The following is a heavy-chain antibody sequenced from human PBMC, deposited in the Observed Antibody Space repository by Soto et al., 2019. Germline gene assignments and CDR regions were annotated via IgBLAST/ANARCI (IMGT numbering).Heavy chain of an antibody. CDR1: EFTFSSYG. J-gene: IGHJ4*02. Sequence: QVQLVESGGGVVQPGRSLRLSCAASEFTFSSYGMHWVRQTQGKGLERVAVISYDGSNKYYADSVKGRFTISGDNSKNTLYLQMNSLRAEDTAVYYCAKDFGVDTAMGRYRFDYWGQGTLVTVSS. D-gene: IGHD5-18*01. CDR3: AKDFGVDTAMGRYRFDY. CDR2: ISYDGSNK. V-gene: IGHV3-30*18.